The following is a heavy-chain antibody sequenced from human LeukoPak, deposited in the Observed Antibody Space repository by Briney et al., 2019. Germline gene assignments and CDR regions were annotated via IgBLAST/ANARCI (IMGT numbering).Heavy chain of an antibody. J-gene: IGHJ4*02. D-gene: IGHD6-13*01. CDR2: VDHSGGT. V-gene: IGHV4-38-2*02. CDR1: GYSLSSGYY. Sequence: SETLSLTCTVSGYSLSSGYYWGWIRQPPGKGLEWIGSVDHSGGTYYNPSLRSRVSISVDSSKNQFSLKLSSVTAEDTAVYYCARDEGYREPPDYWGQGTLVTVSS. CDR3: ARDEGYREPPDY.